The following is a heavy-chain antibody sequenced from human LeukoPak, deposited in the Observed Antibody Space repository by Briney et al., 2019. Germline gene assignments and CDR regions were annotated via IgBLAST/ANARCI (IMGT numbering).Heavy chain of an antibody. V-gene: IGHV3-33*05. CDR1: GFTFSSFG. Sequence: PGGSLRLSCAAFGFTFSSFGMHWVRQAPGRGLEWVALILYDEKYYADSVKGRFTISRDNSRNTLYLQMDSLRAEDTAMYYCARYCSGGCYSGVDYWGQGTLVTVPS. J-gene: IGHJ4*02. D-gene: IGHD2-15*01. CDR2: ILYDEK. CDR3: ARYCSGGCYSGVDY.